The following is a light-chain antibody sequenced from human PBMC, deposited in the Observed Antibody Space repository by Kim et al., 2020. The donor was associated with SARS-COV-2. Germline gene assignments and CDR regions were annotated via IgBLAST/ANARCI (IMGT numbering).Light chain of an antibody. CDR3: QAWDSSIVV. CDR1: KLGDKY. Sequence: SVSPGQTVSITCSGDKLGDKYACWYQQKPGQSPVMVIYEDTKRPSGIPERFSGSNSGNTATLTISGTQATDEADYYCQAWDSSIVVFGGGTKLTVL. V-gene: IGLV3-1*01. CDR2: EDT. J-gene: IGLJ2*01.